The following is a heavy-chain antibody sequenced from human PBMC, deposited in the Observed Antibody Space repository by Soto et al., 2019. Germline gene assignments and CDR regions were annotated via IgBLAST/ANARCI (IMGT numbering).Heavy chain of an antibody. D-gene: IGHD4-4*01. J-gene: IGHJ4*02. CDR3: AKDPIRTTVMGNY. Sequence: GGSLRLSCAASGFTFITYAMSWVRQAPGKGLEWVSAISGSGGTTYYADSVKGRFTISRDNSKNTLYLQMNSLRAEDTAVYYCAKDPIRTTVMGNYWGQGTLVTVSS. CDR2: ISGSGGTT. CDR1: GFTFITYA. V-gene: IGHV3-23*01.